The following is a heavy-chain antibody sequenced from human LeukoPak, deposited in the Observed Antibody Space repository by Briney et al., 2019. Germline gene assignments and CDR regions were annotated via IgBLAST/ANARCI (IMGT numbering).Heavy chain of an antibody. J-gene: IGHJ4*02. CDR3: AKAKITIFGVVDY. Sequence: PGGSLRLSCAASGFTFSSYGMHWVRQAPGKGLEWVAVISYDGSNKYYADSVKGRFTISRDNSKNTLYLQMNSLRAEDTAVYYCAKAKITIFGVVDYWGQGTLVTVSS. D-gene: IGHD3-3*01. CDR2: ISYDGSNK. V-gene: IGHV3-30*18. CDR1: GFTFSSYG.